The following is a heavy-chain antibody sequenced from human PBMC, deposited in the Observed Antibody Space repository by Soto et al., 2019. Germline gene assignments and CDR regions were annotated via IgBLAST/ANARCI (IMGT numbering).Heavy chain of an antibody. CDR2: ISYDGSNK. J-gene: IGHJ4*02. CDR3: AKGLGSGWYYFDD. Sequence: QVQLVESGGGVVQPGRSLRLSCAGSGFIFSNFGMHWVRQAPGKGLEWVAVISYDGSNKYYADSVKGRFTISRDNSKNTRDLEMNSLRAEDTAIYYCAKGLGSGWYYFDDWGQGTLVTVSS. CDR1: GFIFSNFG. D-gene: IGHD6-19*01. V-gene: IGHV3-30*18.